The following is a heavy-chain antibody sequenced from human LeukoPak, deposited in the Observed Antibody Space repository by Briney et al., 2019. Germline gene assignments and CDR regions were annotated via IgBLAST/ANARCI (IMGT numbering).Heavy chain of an antibody. CDR1: GGSISSGDYY. CDR3: ARDHYYDSSGTRNFDY. Sequence: PSETLSLTCTVSGGSISSGDYYWSWIRQPPGKGLEWIGYIYYSGCTYYNPSLKSRVTISVDTSKNQFSLKLSSVTAADTAVYYCARDHYYDSSGTRNFDYWGQGTLVTVSS. J-gene: IGHJ4*02. V-gene: IGHV4-30-4*08. CDR2: IYYSGCT. D-gene: IGHD3-22*01.